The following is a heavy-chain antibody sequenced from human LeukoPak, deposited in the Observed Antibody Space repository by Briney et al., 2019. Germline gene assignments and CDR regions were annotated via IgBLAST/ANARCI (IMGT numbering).Heavy chain of an antibody. Sequence: SETLSLTCTVSGGSIRSGDYYWSWIRQRPGKGLEWIGYINQSGSTYYNPSLKSPVIISIDTSENQFSVKLTSVTAADTAIYYCARAYDSSGYYYYYYFDYWGKGTLVTVS. CDR3: ARAYDSSGYYYYYYFDY. V-gene: IGHV4-31*02. D-gene: IGHD3-22*01. CDR1: GGSIRSGDYY. J-gene: IGHJ4*02. CDR2: INQSGST.